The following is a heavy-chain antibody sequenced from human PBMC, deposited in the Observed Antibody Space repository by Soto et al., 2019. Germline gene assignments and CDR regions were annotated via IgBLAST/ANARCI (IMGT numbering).Heavy chain of an antibody. J-gene: IGHJ3*02. Sequence: PGGSLRLSCAASGFTFDDYAMHWVRQAPGKGLEWVSGISWNSGSIGYADSVKGRFTISRDNAKNSLYLQMNSLRAEDTALYYCAKVLRGDDAFDIWGQGTLVTVSS. D-gene: IGHD3-16*01. CDR1: GFTFDDYA. CDR3: AKVLRGDDAFDI. CDR2: ISWNSGSI. V-gene: IGHV3-9*01.